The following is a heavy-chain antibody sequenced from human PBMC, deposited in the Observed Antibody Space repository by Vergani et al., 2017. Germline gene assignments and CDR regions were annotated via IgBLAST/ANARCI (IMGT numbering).Heavy chain of an antibody. CDR1: GFTFSNSA. J-gene: IGHJ4*02. CDR2: ISGHGDRT. V-gene: IGHV3-23*01. CDR3: ATAGAAYCRGASCYDFFEN. Sequence: EVHLLESGGGQVEAGGSLRLSCVASGFTFSNSAMSWVRQTSGKGLEWVSAISGHGDRTYYADSVKGRFTISRDNSKNTLYLQMNRLRPEDTAVYYCATAGAAYCRGASCYDFFENWGQGTLVTVAS. D-gene: IGHD2-15*01.